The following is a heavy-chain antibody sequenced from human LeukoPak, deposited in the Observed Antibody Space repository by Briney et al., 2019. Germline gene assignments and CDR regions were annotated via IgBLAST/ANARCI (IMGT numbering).Heavy chain of an antibody. CDR1: GFTFSNYA. CDR2: ISGNGGST. V-gene: IGHV3-23*01. D-gene: IGHD2-8*02. CDR3: PKDTGNYNHGMDV. Sequence: GGSLRLSCAASGFTFSNYAMRWVRQAPGKGLEWVSAISGNGGSTSYADSVKGRFTVSRDNSKNTLYLQMNSLRAEDTALYYCPKDTGNYNHGMDVWGQGTTVTVS. J-gene: IGHJ6*02.